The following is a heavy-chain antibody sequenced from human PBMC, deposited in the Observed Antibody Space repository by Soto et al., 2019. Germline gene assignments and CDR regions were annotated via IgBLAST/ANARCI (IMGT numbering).Heavy chain of an antibody. Sequence: LLLQSGAELKKPGASVKISCKASGYSFSTYDISWLRQAPGQQPEWMGRISPKSGNTNYAQKFQDRVTMTADTSSNTAYMALRGLRSDATATYYCATSSYSGFDPWGQGTLVTVSA. CDR3: ATSSYSGFDP. V-gene: IGHV1-18*04. J-gene: IGHJ5*02. CDR1: GYSFSTYD. CDR2: ISPKSGNT. D-gene: IGHD6-6*01.